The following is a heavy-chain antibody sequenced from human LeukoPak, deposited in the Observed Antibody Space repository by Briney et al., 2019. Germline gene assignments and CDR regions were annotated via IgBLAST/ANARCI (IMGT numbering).Heavy chain of an antibody. D-gene: IGHD1-26*01. Sequence: PGGSLRLSCAASGFTFSTYAMTWVRQAPGKGLEWVSAISGSGGSTYYADSVKGRFTISRDNSKNTLYLQMNSLRAEDTAVYYCAKGFSWAPSSHFDYWGQGTLVTVSS. CDR1: GFTFSTYA. V-gene: IGHV3-23*01. J-gene: IGHJ4*02. CDR2: ISGSGGST. CDR3: AKGFSWAPSSHFDY.